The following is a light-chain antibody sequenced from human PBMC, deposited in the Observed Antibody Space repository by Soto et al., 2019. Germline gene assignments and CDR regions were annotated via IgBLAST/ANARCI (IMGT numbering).Light chain of an antibody. CDR2: DVI. J-gene: IGLJ1*01. Sequence: QSVLTQPASVSGSPGQSITISCTGTSSDVGGYDYVSWYQQHPGKAPTLLIYDVINRPSGVSFRFSGSKSGNTASLTISGLQAQEEAEYYCSSYTRSSISVFGTGTKVTVL. CDR1: SSDVGGYDY. V-gene: IGLV2-14*01. CDR3: SSYTRSSISV.